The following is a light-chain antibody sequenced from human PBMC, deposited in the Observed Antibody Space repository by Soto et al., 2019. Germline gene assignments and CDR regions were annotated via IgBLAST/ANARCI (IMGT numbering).Light chain of an antibody. Sequence: QSVLTQPRSVSGSPGQSVTISCTGTSSDVGGYNYVSWYQQHPGKAPKLMIYDVSKRPSGVPDRFSGSKSDNTASLTISGLQAEDEADYYCCSYAGSYVFGTGTNVTV. CDR2: DVS. J-gene: IGLJ1*01. CDR1: SSDVGGYNY. CDR3: CSYAGSYV. V-gene: IGLV2-11*01.